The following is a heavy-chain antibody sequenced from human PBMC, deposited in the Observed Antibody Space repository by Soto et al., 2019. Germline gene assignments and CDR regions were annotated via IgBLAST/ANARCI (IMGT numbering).Heavy chain of an antibody. D-gene: IGHD3-3*01. CDR2: IWYDGSNK. J-gene: IGHJ6*02. CDR1: GFTFSSYG. V-gene: IGHV3-33*01. Sequence: GGSLRLSCAASGFTFSSYGVHWVRQAPGQGLEWVAVIWYDGSNKYYADSVKGRFTISRDNSKNTLYLQMNSLRAEDTAVYYCARDLGRSYDFWSGPARNGMDVWGQGTTVTVSS. CDR3: ARDLGRSYDFWSGPARNGMDV.